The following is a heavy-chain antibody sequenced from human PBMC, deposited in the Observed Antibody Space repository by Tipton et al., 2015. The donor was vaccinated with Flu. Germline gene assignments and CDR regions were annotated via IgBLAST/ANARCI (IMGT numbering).Heavy chain of an antibody. J-gene: IGHJ4*02. V-gene: IGHV4-4*02. CDR1: GGSISSTSW. Sequence: GLVKPSGTLSLTCVVSGGSISSTSWWSWVRQSPGKGMEWIGEIYQSGGTNYNPSLKSRVNISVDRSKNRFSLKMTSVTAADTAVYYCARDRGYFDSAAGLFDLWGQGNLVTVSS. CDR2: IYQSGGT. D-gene: IGHD6-25*01. CDR3: ARDRGYFDSAAGLFDL.